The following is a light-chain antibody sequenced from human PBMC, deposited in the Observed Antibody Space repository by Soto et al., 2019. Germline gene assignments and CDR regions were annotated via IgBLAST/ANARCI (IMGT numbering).Light chain of an antibody. CDR2: GSS. Sequence: DIQMTQSPSSLSASVGDRVTVSCPASQNISTYLNWYQQKSGKAPNLLIYGSSSLQGGVPSRFSGSGSGTDFTLAISTLQPEDFETYFWQQSFNTPGTFGQGTKVEIK. V-gene: IGKV1-39*01. CDR3: QQSFNTPGT. J-gene: IGKJ2*02. CDR1: QNISTY.